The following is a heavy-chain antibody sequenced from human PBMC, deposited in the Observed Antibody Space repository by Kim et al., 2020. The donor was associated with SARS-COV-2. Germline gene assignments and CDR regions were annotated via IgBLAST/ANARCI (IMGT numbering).Heavy chain of an antibody. CDR2: ISYDGSNK. J-gene: IGHJ4*02. Sequence: GGSLRLSCAASGFTFSSYGMHWVRQAPGKGLEWVAVISYDGSNKYYADSVKGRFTISRDNSKNTLYLQMNSLRAEDTAVYYCAKEWVGGGSYLNIPGNYWGQGTLVTVSS. CDR3: AKEWVGGGSYLNIPGNY. CDR1: GFTFSSYG. V-gene: IGHV3-30*18. D-gene: IGHD1-26*01.